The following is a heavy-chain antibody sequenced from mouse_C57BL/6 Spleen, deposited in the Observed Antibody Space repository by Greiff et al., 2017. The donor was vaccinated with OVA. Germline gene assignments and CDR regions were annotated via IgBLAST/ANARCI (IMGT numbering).Heavy chain of an antibody. Sequence: QVQLQQSGAELVRPGSSVKLSCKASGYTFTSYWMHWVKQRPIQGLEWIGNIYPSDSETNYNQKFKDKATLTVDKSSSTAYMQVSSLTSEDSAVYYYAREDYDSLADWGQGTTLTVSS. V-gene: IGHV1-52*01. CDR1: GYTFTSYW. CDR2: IYPSDSET. CDR3: AREDYDSLAD. J-gene: IGHJ2*01. D-gene: IGHD2-4*01.